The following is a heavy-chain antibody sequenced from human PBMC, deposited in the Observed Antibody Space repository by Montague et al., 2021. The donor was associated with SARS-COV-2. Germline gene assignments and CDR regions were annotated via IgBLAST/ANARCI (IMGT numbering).Heavy chain of an antibody. D-gene: IGHD1-26*01. CDR1: GGSFSGYY. V-gene: IGHV4-34*01. Sequence: SETLSLTCTVYGGSFSGYYWSWIRQPPGKGLEWIGEINHSGSTNYNPSLKSRVTISVDTSKNHFSLKLSSVTAADTAVYYCARSGGVCNESYYLEDYYYGMDVWGQGTTVTVSS. CDR3: ARSGGVCNESYYLEDYYYGMDV. J-gene: IGHJ6*02. CDR2: INHSGST.